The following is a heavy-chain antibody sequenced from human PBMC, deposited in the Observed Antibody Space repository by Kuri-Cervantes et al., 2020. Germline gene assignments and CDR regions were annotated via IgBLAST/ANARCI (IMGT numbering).Heavy chain of an antibody. CDR3: ARDYGSEQRRYFDL. V-gene: IGHV1-69*13. D-gene: IGHD3-10*01. CDR2: IIPIFGTA. J-gene: IGHJ2*01. Sequence: SVKVSCKASGGTFSSYAISWVRQAPGQGLEWMGGIIPIFGTANYAQKFQGRVTITADESTSTAYMELSSLRSEDTAVYYCARDYGSEQRRYFDLWGRGTWSPSPQ. CDR1: GGTFSSYA.